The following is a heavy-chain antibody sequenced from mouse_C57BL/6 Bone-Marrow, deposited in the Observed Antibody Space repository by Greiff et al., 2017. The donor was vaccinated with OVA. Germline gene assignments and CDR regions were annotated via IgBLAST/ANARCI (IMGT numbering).Heavy chain of an antibody. V-gene: IGHV1-47*01. Sequence: QVQLQQSGAELVKPGASVKMSCKASGYPFTTYPIEWMKQNHGKSLEWIGNFHPYNDDTKYNEKFKGKATLTVEKSSSTVYLELSRLTSDDSAVYDCARPGDYDGDWFAYWGQGTLVTVSA. CDR2: FHPYNDDT. D-gene: IGHD2-4*01. CDR3: ARPGDYDGDWFAY. J-gene: IGHJ3*01. CDR1: GYPFTTYP.